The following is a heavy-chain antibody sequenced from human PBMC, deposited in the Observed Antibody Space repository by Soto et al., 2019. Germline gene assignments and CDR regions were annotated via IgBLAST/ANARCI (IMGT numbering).Heavy chain of an antibody. CDR3: ASCRFGYYSGLDV. CDR2: ISAGGDST. CDR1: GFTFSSYA. D-gene: IGHD3-10*01. Sequence: TGGSLRLSCAASGFTFSSYAMGWVRQAPGKGLEWVSVISAGGDSTFHSDSVKDRFTVSRDNFKNTLYLQVNSLRADDTAVYYCASCRFGYYSGLDVWGQGTTVTVS. V-gene: IGHV3-23*01. J-gene: IGHJ6*02.